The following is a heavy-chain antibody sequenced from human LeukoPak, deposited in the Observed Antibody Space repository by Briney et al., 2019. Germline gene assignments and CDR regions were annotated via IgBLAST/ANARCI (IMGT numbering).Heavy chain of an antibody. CDR3: ARDGPGEKSNFDF. D-gene: IGHD1-26*01. CDR2: INPKSGGT. J-gene: IGHJ4*02. CDR1: GYSFTDYY. Sequence: ASVKVSCKASGYSFTDYYLHWVRQAPGQGLEWMGWINPKSGGTKYAQKSQGRVTMTRDTSINTAYMELSRLRSDDTAVYYCARDGPGEKSNFDFWGQGTLVTVSS. V-gene: IGHV1-2*02.